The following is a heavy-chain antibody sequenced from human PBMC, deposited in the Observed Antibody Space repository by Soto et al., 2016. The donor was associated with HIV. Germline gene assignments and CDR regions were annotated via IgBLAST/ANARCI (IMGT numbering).Heavy chain of an antibody. CDR2: IYSGGST. Sequence: EVQLVETGGGLIQPGGSLRLSCAASGFTVSSNYMSWVRQAPGKGLEWVSVIYSGGSTYYADSVKGRFTISRDNSKNTLYLQMNSLRAEDTAVYYCARDPLGESGFDYWGQGTLVTSPQ. D-gene: IGHD3-10*01. J-gene: IGHJ4*02. CDR3: ARDPLGESGFDY. CDR1: GFTVSSNY. V-gene: IGHV3-53*02.